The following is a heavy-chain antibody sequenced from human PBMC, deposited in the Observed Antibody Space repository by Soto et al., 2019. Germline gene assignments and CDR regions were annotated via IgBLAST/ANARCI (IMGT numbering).Heavy chain of an antibody. J-gene: IGHJ4*02. CDR3: ARESRSAAGTVEY. CDR1: GASISNYY. Sequence: QVQLQESGPGLVKPSETLSLTCTVSGASISNYYWSWIRQPAGKGLEWIGRIYASGNTNYNPSLKSRVTMSVDMSKNQFSLNLNSVTAADTAVYYCARESRSAAGTVEYWGQGTLVTVSS. D-gene: IGHD6-13*01. V-gene: IGHV4-4*07. CDR2: IYASGNT.